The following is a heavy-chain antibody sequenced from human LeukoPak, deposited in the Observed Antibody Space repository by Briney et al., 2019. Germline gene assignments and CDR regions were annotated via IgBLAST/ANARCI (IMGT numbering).Heavy chain of an antibody. Sequence: SETLSLTCTVSGGSISSYYWSWIRQPPGKGLEWIGYIYYGGSTNYNPSLKSRVTISVDTSKNQFSLKLSSVTAADTAVYYCASTTTYYYGSGSPENWFDPWGQGTLVTVSS. J-gene: IGHJ5*02. CDR3: ASTTTYYYGSGSPENWFDP. CDR2: IYYGGST. V-gene: IGHV4-59*01. CDR1: GGSISSYY. D-gene: IGHD3-10*01.